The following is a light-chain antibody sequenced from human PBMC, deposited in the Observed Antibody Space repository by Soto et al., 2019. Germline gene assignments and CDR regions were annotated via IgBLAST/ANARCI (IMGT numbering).Light chain of an antibody. Sequence: EIVMTQSPATLSVSPGERATLSCRASQSVSSNLAWYQQKPGQAPRLLIYGVSTRATGIPVRFSGSGSGTEFTLTISILQSEDFAVYYCQQYNKLPLTFGGGTEVEI. CDR1: QSVSSN. V-gene: IGKV3-15*01. CDR2: GVS. J-gene: IGKJ4*01. CDR3: QQYNKLPLT.